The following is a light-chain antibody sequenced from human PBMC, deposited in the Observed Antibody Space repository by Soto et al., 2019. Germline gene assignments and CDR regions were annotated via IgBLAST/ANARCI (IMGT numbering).Light chain of an antibody. Sequence: QTVVTQEPSFSVSPGGTFTLTCGLTSGSVSTTYYPSWYQQTAGQAPRTLIYSTNIRSSGVPDRFSGSILGNKAALTITGAQADDESDYHCMLYMGGGLVVFGGGTKLTVL. J-gene: IGLJ2*01. V-gene: IGLV8-61*01. CDR2: STN. CDR3: MLYMGGGLVV. CDR1: SGSVSTTYY.